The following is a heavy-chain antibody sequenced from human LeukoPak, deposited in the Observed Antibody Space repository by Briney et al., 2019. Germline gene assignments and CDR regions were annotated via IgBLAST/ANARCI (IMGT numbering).Heavy chain of an antibody. V-gene: IGHV3-23*01. CDR3: AKSESFAFAT. CDR2: ISRSGPT. Sequence: PGGSLRLSCTTSGFTFSRYDMQWVRQAPGKWLEWVSGISRSGPTYYRDSVRGRFTISRDNSKNTLYLQMNSLRAEDTDVYYCAKSESFAFATWGQGTMVTVSS. CDR1: GFTFSRYD. D-gene: IGHD3-3*01. J-gene: IGHJ3*02.